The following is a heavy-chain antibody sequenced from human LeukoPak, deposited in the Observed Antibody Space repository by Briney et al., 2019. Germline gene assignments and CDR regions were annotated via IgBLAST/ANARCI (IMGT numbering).Heavy chain of an antibody. Sequence: KTGGSLRLSCAASGFTFSSYSMNWVRQAPGKGLEWVSSISSSSSYIYYADSVKGRFTISRDNAKNSLYLQMNSLRAEDTAVYYCARVSSGWAVDLYYFDYWGQGTLVTVSS. CDR3: ARVSSGWAVDLYYFDY. J-gene: IGHJ4*02. CDR2: ISSSSSYI. V-gene: IGHV3-21*01. CDR1: GFTFSSYS. D-gene: IGHD6-19*01.